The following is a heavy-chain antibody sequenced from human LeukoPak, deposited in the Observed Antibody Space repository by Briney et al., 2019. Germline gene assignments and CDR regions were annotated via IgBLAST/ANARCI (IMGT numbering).Heavy chain of an antibody. D-gene: IGHD6-13*01. V-gene: IGHV3-23*01. Sequence: GGSLRLSCAASGFTFSSYAMSWVRQAPGKGLEWVSAISGSGGSTYYADSVKGRFTISRDNSKNTLYLQMNSLRAEDTAVYYCAKGGSSSRAPRGGHAFDIWGQGTMVTVSS. CDR2: ISGSGGST. CDR3: AKGGSSSRAPRGGHAFDI. J-gene: IGHJ3*02. CDR1: GFTFSSYA.